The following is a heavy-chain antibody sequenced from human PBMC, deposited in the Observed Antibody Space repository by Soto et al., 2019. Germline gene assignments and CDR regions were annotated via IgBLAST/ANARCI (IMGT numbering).Heavy chain of an antibody. J-gene: IGHJ4*02. Sequence: SETLSLTCTVSVGSLSSYYWRWLRQPPGKGLEWIGYIYYSGSTNYNPSLKSRVTISVDTSKNQFSLKLSSVTAADTAVYYCASYPSYGYDTFEYWGQGTLVTVSS. CDR3: ASYPSYGYDTFEY. CDR2: IYYSGST. CDR1: VGSLSSYY. V-gene: IGHV4-59*01. D-gene: IGHD5-18*01.